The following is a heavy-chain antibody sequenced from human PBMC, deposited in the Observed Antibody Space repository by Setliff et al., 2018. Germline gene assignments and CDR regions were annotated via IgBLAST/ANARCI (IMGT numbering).Heavy chain of an antibody. CDR1: GFTFTNHA. Sequence: GGSLRLSCAASGFTFTNHAMTWVRQAPGEGLECVSVIGMTNDVTYYGDSVRGRFTISRDDSKNTLYLEMNSLRAEDTATYFCARDGVSYAMDVWGHGTTVTVSS. CDR2: IGMTNDVT. V-gene: IGHV3-23*01. J-gene: IGHJ6*02. CDR3: ARDGVSYAMDV.